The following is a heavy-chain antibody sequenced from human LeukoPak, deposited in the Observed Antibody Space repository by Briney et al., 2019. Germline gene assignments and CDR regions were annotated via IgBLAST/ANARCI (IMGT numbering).Heavy chain of an antibody. CDR2: INHSGST. Sequence: SETLSLTCAVYGGSFSGYYWSWIRQPPGKGLEWIGEINHSGSTNYNPSLKSRVTISVDTSKNQFSLKLSSVTAADTAVYYCARVTLSLFGRLEKGFDYWGQGTLVTVSS. J-gene: IGHJ4*02. CDR3: ARVTLSLFGRLEKGFDY. D-gene: IGHD5-12*01. CDR1: GGSFSGYY. V-gene: IGHV4-34*01.